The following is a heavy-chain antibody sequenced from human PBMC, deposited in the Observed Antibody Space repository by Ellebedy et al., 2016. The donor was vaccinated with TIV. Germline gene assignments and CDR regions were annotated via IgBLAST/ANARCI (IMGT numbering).Heavy chain of an antibody. V-gene: IGHV3-30*12. CDR2: ISYDGTDK. J-gene: IGHJ4*02. CDR1: GFTFSNYA. D-gene: IGHD3-9*01. Sequence: GGSLRLSCAASGFTFSNYAMHWVRQAPGKGLEWVALISYDGTDKHHADSVKGRFTVSRDNSKNTLYLQMNTLRGDDTAVYYCGRNSHFDWSFYIDYWGQGTLVTVSS. CDR3: GRNSHFDWSFYIDY.